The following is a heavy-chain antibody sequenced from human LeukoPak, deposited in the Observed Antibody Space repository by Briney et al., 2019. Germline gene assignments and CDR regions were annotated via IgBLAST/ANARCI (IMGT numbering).Heavy chain of an antibody. Sequence: ASVKVSCKASGYTFTGYYMHWVRQAPGQGLEWMGWINPNSGGTNYAQKFQGRVTMTRNTSISTAYMELSSLRSEDTAVYYCARALSSRGYYYYYYYMDVWGKGTTVTISS. J-gene: IGHJ6*03. D-gene: IGHD6-13*01. V-gene: IGHV1-2*02. CDR3: ARALSSRGYYYYYYYMDV. CDR1: GYTFTGYY. CDR2: INPNSGGT.